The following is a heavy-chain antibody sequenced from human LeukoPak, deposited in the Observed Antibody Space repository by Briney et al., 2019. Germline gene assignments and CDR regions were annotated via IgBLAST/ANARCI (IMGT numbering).Heavy chain of an antibody. Sequence: GASVKVSCKASGYTFTSYGISWVRQAPGQGLEWMGGIIPIFGTANYAQKFQGRVTITADESTSTAYMELSSLRSEDTAVYYCARGYYYDSSGYLYYYYYGMDVWGQGTTVTVSS. CDR3: ARGYYYDSSGYLYYYYYGMDV. CDR2: IIPIFGTA. V-gene: IGHV1-69*13. CDR1: GYTFTSYG. D-gene: IGHD3-22*01. J-gene: IGHJ6*02.